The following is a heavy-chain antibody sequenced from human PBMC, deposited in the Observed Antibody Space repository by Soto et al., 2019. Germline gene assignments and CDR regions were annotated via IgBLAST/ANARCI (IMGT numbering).Heavy chain of an antibody. CDR3: AKDPGIAAAGHGGLKYYYYGMDV. CDR2: ISGSGGST. Sequence: GGSLRLSCAASGFTFSYYYSSGVRQAPGKGLEWVSAISGSGGSTYYADSVKGRFTISRDNSKNTLYLQMNSLRAEDTAVYYCAKDPGIAAAGHGGLKYYYYGMDVRGQGTTVTVSS. J-gene: IGHJ6*02. V-gene: IGHV3-23*01. CDR1: GFTFSYYY. D-gene: IGHD6-13*01.